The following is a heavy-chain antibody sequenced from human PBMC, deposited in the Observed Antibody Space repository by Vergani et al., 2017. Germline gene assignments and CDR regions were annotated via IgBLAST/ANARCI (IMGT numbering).Heavy chain of an antibody. CDR3: AKGGATTSTPYFDY. Sequence: EVQLVQSGPEVKKPGESLKISCKASGYRFTMHWIGWVRQRPGKGLELMGIIYPGDSDTRYSPSFQGQVTISADKSISTAYLQWSSLKVSDTAMYYCAKGGATTSTPYFDYWGQGTLVTVSA. CDR1: GYRFTMHW. CDR2: IYPGDSDT. J-gene: IGHJ4*02. V-gene: IGHV5-51*01. D-gene: IGHD1-26*01.